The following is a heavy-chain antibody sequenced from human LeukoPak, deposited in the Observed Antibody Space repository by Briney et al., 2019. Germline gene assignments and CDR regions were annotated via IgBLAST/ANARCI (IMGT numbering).Heavy chain of an antibody. CDR1: GCSISGYS. D-gene: IGHD5-24*01. CDR2: IFDTGRS. Sequence: SETLSLTCTVSGCSISGYSWTWFRQPPGKGLQWIGYIFDTGRSHCDPSLNSRVTISVDTSRNQLSLRVTSVTAADTALYYCARAGVGGVYNGIFDSWGQGTLVTVSS. V-gene: IGHV4-59*01. CDR3: ARAGVGGVYNGIFDS. J-gene: IGHJ4*02.